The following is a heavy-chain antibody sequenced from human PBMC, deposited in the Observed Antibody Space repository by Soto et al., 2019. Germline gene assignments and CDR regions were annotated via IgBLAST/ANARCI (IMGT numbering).Heavy chain of an antibody. CDR1: GGSIISGGYS. Sequence: PSETLSLTCAVSGGSIISGGYSLSCIREPPGKGLEWIGYIYHSGSTYYNPSLKSRVTISVDRSKNQFSLKLSSVTAADTAVYYCAGWGYGDYESVDYWGQGTLVTVSS. D-gene: IGHD4-17*01. CDR2: IYHSGST. CDR3: AGWGYGDYESVDY. V-gene: IGHV4-30-2*01. J-gene: IGHJ4*02.